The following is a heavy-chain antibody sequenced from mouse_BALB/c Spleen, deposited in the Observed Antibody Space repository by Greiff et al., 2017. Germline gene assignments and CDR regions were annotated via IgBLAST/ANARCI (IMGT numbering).Heavy chain of an antibody. D-gene: IGHD2-10*02. CDR2: IDPANGNT. CDR3: ARKKYGNYDFDY. Sequence: VHVKQSGAELVKPGASVKLSCTASGFNIKDTYMHWVKQRPEQGLEWIGRIDPANGNTKYDPKFQGKATITADTSSNTAYLQLSSLTSEDTAVYYCARKKYGNYDFDYWGQGTTLTVSS. CDR1: GFNIKDTY. V-gene: IGHV14-3*02. J-gene: IGHJ2*01.